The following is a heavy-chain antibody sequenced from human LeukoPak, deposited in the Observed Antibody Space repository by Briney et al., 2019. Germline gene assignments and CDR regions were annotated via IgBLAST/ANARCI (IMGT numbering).Heavy chain of an antibody. Sequence: TTSETLSLTCTVSGASISSDSNYWAWVRQPPGKGLQWIVSIYHTGSTFYNPSLMSRVSISIDSSKNQFSLKLSSVTVADTALYYSARDISISWFYSWGQGTLVSVSS. V-gene: IGHV4-39*07. CDR2: IYHTGST. D-gene: IGHD3-3*02. CDR3: ARDISISWFYS. CDR1: GASISSDSNY. J-gene: IGHJ5*01.